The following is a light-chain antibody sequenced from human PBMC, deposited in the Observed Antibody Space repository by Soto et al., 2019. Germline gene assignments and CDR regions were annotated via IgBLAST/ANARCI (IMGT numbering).Light chain of an antibody. CDR1: ESIGTD. CDR2: GAA. CDR3: QQYKDWPLT. Sequence: TVLTQSPATLSLSPEERATLSCMASESIGTDLAWYQQKPGQAPRLLIYGAATRASGIPGRLSGSGYGTELTISISSMQSEDFEVYFCQQYKDWPLTFGGGTKVDIK. J-gene: IGKJ4*01. V-gene: IGKV3D-15*01.